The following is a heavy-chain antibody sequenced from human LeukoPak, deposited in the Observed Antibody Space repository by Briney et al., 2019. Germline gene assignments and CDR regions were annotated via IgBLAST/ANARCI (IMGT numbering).Heavy chain of an antibody. D-gene: IGHD3-22*01. Sequence: SETLSLTCAVYGGPFSGYYWNWIRQPPGKGLEGIGEINHRRSTNYNPSLKSRATISLDTSKNQFSLKLSSVAAADTAVYYCARDWNDSSGYYYGLWFAPWSEATLVSVPS. V-gene: IGHV4-34*01. CDR3: ARDWNDSSGYYYGLWFAP. CDR1: GGPFSGYY. J-gene: IGHJ5*02. CDR2: INHRRST.